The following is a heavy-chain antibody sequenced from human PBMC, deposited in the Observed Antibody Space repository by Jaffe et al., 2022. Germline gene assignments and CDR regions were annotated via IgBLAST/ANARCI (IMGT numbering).Heavy chain of an antibody. CDR3: ARIGPDDFWSGLNYYYYYYMDV. J-gene: IGHJ6*03. CDR1: GFSLSNARMG. CDR2: IFSNDEK. V-gene: IGHV2-26*01. Sequence: QVTLKESGPVLVKPTETLTLTCTVSGFSLSNARMGVSWIRQPPGKALEWLAHIFSNDEKSYSTSLKSRLTISKDTSKSQVVLTMTNMDPVDTATYYCARIGPDDFWSGLNYYYYYYMDVWGKGTTVTVSS. D-gene: IGHD3-3*01.